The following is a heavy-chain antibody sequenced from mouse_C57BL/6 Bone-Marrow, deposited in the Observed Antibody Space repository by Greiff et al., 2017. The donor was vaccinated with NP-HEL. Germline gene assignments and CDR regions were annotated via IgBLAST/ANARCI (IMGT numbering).Heavy chain of an antibody. Sequence: EVQLQQSGAELVRPGASVKLSCTASGFTFTDYYMHWVKQRPEQGLEWIGWIDPENGDTEYASKFQGKATITADTSSNTAYLQLSSLTSEDSAVFSCTYCRHFAYGGRGTGITVTA. D-gene: IGHD2-1*01. J-gene: IGHJ3*01. CDR1: GFTFTDYY. V-gene: IGHV14-4*01. CDR3: TYCRHFAY. CDR2: IDPENGDT.